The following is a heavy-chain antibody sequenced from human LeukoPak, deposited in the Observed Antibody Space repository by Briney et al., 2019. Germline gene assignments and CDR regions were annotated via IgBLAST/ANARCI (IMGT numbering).Heavy chain of an antibody. D-gene: IGHD2-2*02. V-gene: IGHV3-7*01. J-gene: IGHJ6*02. CDR1: GFTFSSYW. Sequence: QTGGSLRLSCAASGFTFSSYWMSWVRQAPGKGLEWVANIKQDGSEKYYVDSVKGRFTISRDNAKNSLYLQMNSLRAEDTAVYYCARDQTNLGYCRSTSCYTSYYGMDVWGQGTTVTVSS. CDR3: ARDQTNLGYCRSTSCYTSYYGMDV. CDR2: IKQDGSEK.